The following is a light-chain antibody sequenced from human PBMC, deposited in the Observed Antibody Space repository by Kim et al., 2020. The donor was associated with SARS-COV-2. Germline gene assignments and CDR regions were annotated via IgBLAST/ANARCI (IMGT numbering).Light chain of an antibody. Sequence: SYELTQPPSVSVAPGKTARITRGGNNIGSKSVHWYQQKPGQAPVLVIYYDSDRPSGIPERFSGFNSGNTATLTISRVEAGDEADYYCQVWDSSSDHRVFGGGTQLTVL. CDR1: NIGSKS. CDR3: QVWDSSSDHRV. J-gene: IGLJ2*01. V-gene: IGLV3-21*04. CDR2: YDS.